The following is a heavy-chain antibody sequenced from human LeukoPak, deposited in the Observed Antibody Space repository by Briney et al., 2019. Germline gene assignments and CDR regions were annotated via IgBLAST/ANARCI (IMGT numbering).Heavy chain of an antibody. CDR2: VYTSGTT. V-gene: IGHV4-61*02. D-gene: IGHD3-22*01. J-gene: IGHJ4*02. CDR1: RASLSNGSLH. CDR3: ARSPDYDSTSYDY. Sequence: SQTLSLTFTFSRASLSNGSLHWNWLRQPAGKGLEWIGRVYTSGTTNYNPSLESRVTISVDSSRNHFSLKLSSVTAADTAVYYCARSPDYDSTSYDYWGQGTLVTVSS.